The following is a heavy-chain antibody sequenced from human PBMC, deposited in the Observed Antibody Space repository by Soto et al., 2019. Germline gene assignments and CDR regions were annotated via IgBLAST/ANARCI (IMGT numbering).Heavy chain of an antibody. J-gene: IGHJ4*02. Sequence: SETLSLTCTVSGGSVSSGSYYWSWIRQPPGKGLEWIGYIYYSGSTNYNPSLKSRVTISVDTSKNQFSLKLSSVTAADTAVYYCAREAPTWRRLVRGGNFDYWGQGTLVTVSS. D-gene: IGHD6-6*01. V-gene: IGHV4-61*01. CDR1: GGSVSSGSYY. CDR3: AREAPTWRRLVRGGNFDY. CDR2: IYYSGST.